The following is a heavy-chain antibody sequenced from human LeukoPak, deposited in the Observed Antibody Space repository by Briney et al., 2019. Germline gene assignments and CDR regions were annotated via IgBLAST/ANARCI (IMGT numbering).Heavy chain of an antibody. J-gene: IGHJ4*02. CDR3: ARANQPLSDLDY. V-gene: IGHV4-59*01. CDR2: IYYSGSA. Sequence: SETLSLTCTVSGRSISSYHWSCIRQPPGKGLEWIGYIYYSGSANYNPSLKSRVTVSVDTSKNQFSLKLTSVTAADTAVYYCARANQPLSDLDYWGQGTLVTVSS. CDR1: GRSISSYH.